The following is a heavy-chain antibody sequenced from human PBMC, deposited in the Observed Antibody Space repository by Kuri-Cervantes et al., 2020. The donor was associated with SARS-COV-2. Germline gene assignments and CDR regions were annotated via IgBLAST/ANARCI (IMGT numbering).Heavy chain of an antibody. CDR2: IGTAGDT. J-gene: IGHJ4*02. CDR3: TRALDYSIYFDY. V-gene: IGHV3-13*01. CDR1: GFTFSSYD. D-gene: IGHD4-11*01. Sequence: LSLTCAASGFTFSSYDMHWVRQATGKGLEWVSAIGTAGDTYYPGSVKGRFTISRENAKNSLYLQMNSLRAGDTAVYYCTRALDYSIYFDYWGQGALVTVSS.